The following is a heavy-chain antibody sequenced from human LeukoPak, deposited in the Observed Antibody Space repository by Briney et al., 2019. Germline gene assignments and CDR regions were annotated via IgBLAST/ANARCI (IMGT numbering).Heavy chain of an antibody. CDR1: GFTFDDYG. J-gene: IGHJ4*02. D-gene: IGHD2-2*01. Sequence: SGGSLRLSCAASGFTFDDYGMSWVRQAPGKGLEWVSGINWNGGSTGYADSVKGRFTISRDNAKNSLYLQMNSLRAEDTALYYCARESVCSSTSCYLLDYWGQGTLVTVSS. V-gene: IGHV3-20*04. CDR2: INWNGGST. CDR3: ARESVCSSTSCYLLDY.